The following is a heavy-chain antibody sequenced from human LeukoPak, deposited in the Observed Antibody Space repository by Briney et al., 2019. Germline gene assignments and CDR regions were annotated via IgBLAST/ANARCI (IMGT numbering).Heavy chain of an antibody. D-gene: IGHD6-19*01. CDR3: ARRRAVAGVYYFDY. J-gene: IGHJ4*02. CDR2: IYPGDSAT. CDR1: GYSFTSYW. Sequence: GESLKISCKGSGYSFTSYWIAWVRQMPGKGLEGMGIIYPGDSATRYSPSFQGQVTISADKSISTAYLQWSSLKASDTAMYYCARRRAVAGVYYFDYWGQGTLVTVSS. V-gene: IGHV5-51*01.